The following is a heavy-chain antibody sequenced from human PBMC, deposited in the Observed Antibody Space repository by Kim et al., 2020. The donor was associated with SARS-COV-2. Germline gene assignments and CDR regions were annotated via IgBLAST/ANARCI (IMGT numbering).Heavy chain of an antibody. J-gene: IGHJ2*01. V-gene: IGHV7-4-1*02. CDR1: GYTFNSYS. CDR3: ARGDRISFFRGGVVGG. CDR2: INTNTGHP. Sequence: ASVKVSCKASGYTFNSYSINWVRQVPGQGLEWMGWINTNTGHPTYAQGFTSRFVFSLDTSVSTSYLQIRSLKAGDSAIYYCARGDRISFFRGGVVGGWGR. D-gene: IGHD3-10*01.